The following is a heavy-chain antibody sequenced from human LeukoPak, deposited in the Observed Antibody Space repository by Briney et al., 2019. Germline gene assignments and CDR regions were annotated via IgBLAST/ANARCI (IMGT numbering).Heavy chain of an antibody. CDR1: GFTFSSYA. CDR3: AKDGLDRGVGFPFEY. J-gene: IGHJ4*02. V-gene: IGHV3-23*01. CDR2: ISGSGAGT. D-gene: IGHD3-10*01. Sequence: GGSLTLSCAASGFTFSSYAMSWVRQTPGKGLEWVSVISGSGAGTYYADSVKGRFTISRDNSKNTLYLQMNGLRAEDTAVYYCAKDGLDRGVGFPFEYWGQGTLVTVSS.